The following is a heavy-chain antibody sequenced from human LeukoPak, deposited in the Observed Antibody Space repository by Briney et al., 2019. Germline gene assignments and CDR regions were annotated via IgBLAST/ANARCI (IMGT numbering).Heavy chain of an antibody. D-gene: IGHD6-19*01. V-gene: IGHV4-59*08. CDR3: ARHGYSYSSGWYNGDFDY. CDR1: GGSISSYY. Sequence: SETLSLTCTVSGGSISSYYWSWIRQPPGKGLEWIGYIYYSGSTNYNPSLKSRVTISVDTSKNQFSLKLSSVTAADTAVYYCARHGYSYSSGWYNGDFDYWGQGTLVTVSS. CDR2: IYYSGST. J-gene: IGHJ4*02.